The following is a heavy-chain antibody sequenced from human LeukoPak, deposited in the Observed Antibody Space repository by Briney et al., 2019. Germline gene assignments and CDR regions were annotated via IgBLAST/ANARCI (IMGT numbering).Heavy chain of an antibody. CDR1: GFTFSTYG. V-gene: IGHV3-30*03. D-gene: IGHD3-22*01. CDR3: ARTYYDSTGYYGWEYYFDY. Sequence: KPGRSLRLSCAASGFTFSTYGMHWARQAPGKGLEWVAVISYDGSNYYYADSVKGRFTISRDNSKNTLYLQMNSLRAEDTAVYYCARTYYDSTGYYGWEYYFDYWGQGTLVTVSS. CDR2: ISYDGSNY. J-gene: IGHJ4*02.